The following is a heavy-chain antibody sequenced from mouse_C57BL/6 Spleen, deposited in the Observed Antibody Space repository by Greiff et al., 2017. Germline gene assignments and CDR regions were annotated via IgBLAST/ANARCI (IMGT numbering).Heavy chain of an antibody. V-gene: IGHV3-6*01. CDR1: GYSITSGYY. CDR3: AREGEAPMYY. J-gene: IGHJ4*01. Sequence: ESGPGLVKPSQSLSLTCSVTGYSITSGYYWNWIRQFPGNKLEWMGYISYDGSNNYNPSLKNRISITRDTSKNQFFLKLNSVTTADTATYYCAREGEAPMYYWGQGTSVTVSS. CDR2: ISYDGSN.